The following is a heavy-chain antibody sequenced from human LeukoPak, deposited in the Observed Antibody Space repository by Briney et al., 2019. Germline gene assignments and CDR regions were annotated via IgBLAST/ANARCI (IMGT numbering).Heavy chain of an antibody. V-gene: IGHV3-23*01. CDR1: GFTFSGYE. D-gene: IGHD3-3*01. CDR2: ISTSGDST. J-gene: IGHJ4*02. CDR3: VRDLPHITVFGALHY. Sequence: GGSLRLSCAASGFTFSGYEMNWVRQAPGKGLECVSGISTSGDSTYYVDSVKGRFTVSRDNSKNTLYLQMNSLRVEDTAVYFCVRDLPHITVFGALHYWGQGTLVTVSS.